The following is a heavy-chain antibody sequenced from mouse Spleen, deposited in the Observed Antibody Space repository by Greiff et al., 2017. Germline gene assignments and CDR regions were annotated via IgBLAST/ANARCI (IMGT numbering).Heavy chain of an antibody. Sequence: QVQLQQSGADLVRPGTSVKVSCKASGYAFTNYLIEWVKQRPGQGLEWIGVINPGSGGTNYNEKFEGKATLTADKSSSTAYMQLSSLTSEDSAVYFCARPLYLGNYVWYFDVWGTGTTVTVSS. V-gene: IGHV1-54*01. CDR2: INPGSGGT. CDR1: GYAFTNYL. CDR3: ARPLYLGNYVWYFDV. D-gene: IGHD2-1*01. J-gene: IGHJ1*03.